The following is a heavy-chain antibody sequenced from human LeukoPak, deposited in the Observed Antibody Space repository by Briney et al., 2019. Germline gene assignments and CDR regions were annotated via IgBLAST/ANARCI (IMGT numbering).Heavy chain of an antibody. CDR3: ARGSSRAAYDSSGYYSTLLVY. V-gene: IGHV3-11*05. J-gene: IGHJ4*02. D-gene: IGHD3-22*01. Sequence: GGSLRLSCAASGFTFSGYYMSWIRQAPGKGLEWISYISSSSSYTNYAESVKGRFTISRDNAKNSLYLQMNSLRAEDTAVYYCARGSSRAAYDSSGYYSTLLVYWGQGSMVTVSS. CDR2: ISSSSSYT. CDR1: GFTFSGYY.